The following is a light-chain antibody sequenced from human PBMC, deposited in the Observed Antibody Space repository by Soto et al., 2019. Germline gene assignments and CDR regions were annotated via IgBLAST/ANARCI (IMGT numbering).Light chain of an antibody. Sequence: DSQMTQSPSSLSASGGERVAITCRASQSISSWLAWYQQKPGKAPKLLIYDASSLESGVPSRFSGSGSGTEFTLTISSLQPDDFATYYCQQYNSYPTFGQGTKVDIK. J-gene: IGKJ1*01. CDR2: DAS. CDR1: QSISSW. V-gene: IGKV1-5*01. CDR3: QQYNSYPT.